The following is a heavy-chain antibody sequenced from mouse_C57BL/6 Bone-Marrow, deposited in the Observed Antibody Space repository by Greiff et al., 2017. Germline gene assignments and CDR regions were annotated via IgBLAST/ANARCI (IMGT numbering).Heavy chain of an antibody. CDR2: ISDGGSYT. D-gene: IGHD1-1*01. Sequence: DVKLVESGGGLVKPGGSLKLSCAASGFTFSSYAMSWVRQTPEKRLEWVATISDGGSYTYYPDNVKGRFTISRDNAKNNLYLQMSHLKSEDTAMYYCAREIYYYGSSWRYFDVWGTGTTVTVSS. CDR3: AREIYYYGSSWRYFDV. J-gene: IGHJ1*03. CDR1: GFTFSSYA. V-gene: IGHV5-4*01.